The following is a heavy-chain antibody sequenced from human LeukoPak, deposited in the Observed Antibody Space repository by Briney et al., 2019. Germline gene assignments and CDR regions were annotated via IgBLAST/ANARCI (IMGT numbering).Heavy chain of an antibody. CDR3: ASDPDYYGSGSYYKNY. D-gene: IGHD3-10*01. J-gene: IGHJ4*02. CDR2: ISSSSSTI. V-gene: IGHV3-48*01. CDR1: GFTFSSYS. Sequence: GGSLRLSCAASGFTFSSYSMNWVRQAPGKGLEWVSYISSSSSTIYYADSVKGRFTISRDNAKNSLYLQMNSLRAEDTAVYYCASDPDYYGSGSYYKNYWGQGTLVTVSS.